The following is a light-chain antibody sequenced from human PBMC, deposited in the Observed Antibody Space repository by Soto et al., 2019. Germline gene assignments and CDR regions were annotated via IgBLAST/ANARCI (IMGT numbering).Light chain of an antibody. CDR2: AAS. V-gene: IGKV1-39*01. Sequence: DIQMTQSPSSLSAFVGDRFTITFRASQSIGNFLNWYQQRPGKAPELLIYAASNLQSGVPSRFSGSGSGTAFTLTISSLRPADFATYYCQQTYSTWTFGQGTKVDI. CDR3: QQTYSTWT. J-gene: IGKJ1*01. CDR1: QSIGNF.